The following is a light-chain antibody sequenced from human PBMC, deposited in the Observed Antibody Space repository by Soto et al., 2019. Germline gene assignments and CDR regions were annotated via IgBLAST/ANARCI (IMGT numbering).Light chain of an antibody. V-gene: IGLV2-14*01. CDR2: DVS. CDR3: SPYTSSSPLPYV. CDR1: SSDVGGYNY. J-gene: IGLJ1*01. Sequence: QSVLTQPASVSGSPGQSITISCTGTSSDVGGYNYVSWYQQHPGKAPKLMIYDVSNRPSGVSNRFSGSKSGNTASLTISGLPAEDEADYYCSPYTSSSPLPYVFGTGTKLTVL.